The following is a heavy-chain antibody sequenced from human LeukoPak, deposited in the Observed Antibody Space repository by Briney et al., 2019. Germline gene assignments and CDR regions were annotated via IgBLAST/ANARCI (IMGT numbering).Heavy chain of an antibody. D-gene: IGHD2-2*01. Sequence: GGSLRLSCAASGFTFSSYWMSWVRQAPGKGLEWVANIKQDGSEKYYVDSVKGRFTISRDNAKNSLYLQMNSLRAEDTAVYYCARGGSYCSSTRCYDTLGYFDLWGRGTLVTVSS. CDR2: IKQDGSEK. J-gene: IGHJ2*01. CDR1: GFTFSSYW. V-gene: IGHV3-7*01. CDR3: ARGGSYCSSTRCYDTLGYFDL.